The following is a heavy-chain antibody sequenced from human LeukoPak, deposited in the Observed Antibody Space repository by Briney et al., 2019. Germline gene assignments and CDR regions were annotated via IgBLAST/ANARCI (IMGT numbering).Heavy chain of an antibody. V-gene: IGHV3-23*01. CDR2: ISGSGGST. CDR1: GFTFSRYA. Sequence: PGGSLRLSCAASGFTFSRYAMSWVRQAPGKGLEWVSAISGSGGSTYYADPVKGRFTISRDNSKNTPYLQMNSLRAEDTAVYYCAKSVSYDSSGYFPFDYWGQGTLVTVSS. CDR3: AKSVSYDSSGYFPFDY. D-gene: IGHD3-22*01. J-gene: IGHJ4*02.